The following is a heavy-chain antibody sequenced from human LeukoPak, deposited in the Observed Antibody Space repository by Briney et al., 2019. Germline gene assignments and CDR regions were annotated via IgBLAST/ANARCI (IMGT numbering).Heavy chain of an antibody. V-gene: IGHV4-59*01. D-gene: IGHD1-26*01. Sequence: SENLSLTCTVSGGSISSYFWSWIRQPPGKGLEWIGYIYYIGSTNYNPSLKSRVTISVDTSKNQFSLQLSSVTAADTAVYYCARAEGRVGATGFDYWGRGTLITVSP. J-gene: IGHJ2*01. CDR3: ARAEGRVGATGFDY. CDR1: GGSISSYF. CDR2: IYYIGST.